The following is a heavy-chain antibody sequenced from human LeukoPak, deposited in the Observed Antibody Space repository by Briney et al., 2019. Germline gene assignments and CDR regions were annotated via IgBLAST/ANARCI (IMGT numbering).Heavy chain of an antibody. V-gene: IGHV4-4*07. D-gene: IGHD4-23*01. Sequence: SETLSLTCNVSGASISSYYWSWIRQPAGKGLEWIGRIYTSANTNYSPSFKSRATISIDTSKNQFSLKLSSVTAADTAVYYCARPNDYGGNLYYFDYWGQGTLVTVS. CDR1: GASISSYY. CDR2: IYTSANT. J-gene: IGHJ4*02. CDR3: ARPNDYGGNLYYFDY.